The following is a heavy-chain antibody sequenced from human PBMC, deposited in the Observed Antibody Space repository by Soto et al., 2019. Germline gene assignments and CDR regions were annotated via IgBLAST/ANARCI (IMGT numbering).Heavy chain of an antibody. D-gene: IGHD6-6*01. CDR1: GFTFSSYG. V-gene: IGHV3-30*18. J-gene: IGHJ6*02. CDR3: AKDLRKQLVRYYYGMDV. Sequence: QVQLVESGGGVVQPGRSLRLSCAASGFTFSSYGMHWVRQAPGKGLEWVAVISYDGSNKYYADSVKGRFTISRDNSKNTLYLQMNSLRAEDTAVYYCAKDLRKQLVRYYYGMDVWGQGTTVTVSS. CDR2: ISYDGSNK.